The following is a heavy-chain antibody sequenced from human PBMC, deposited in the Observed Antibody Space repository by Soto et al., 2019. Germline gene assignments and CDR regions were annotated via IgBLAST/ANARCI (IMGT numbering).Heavy chain of an antibody. CDR3: ARGTMVRGVTH. CDR1: GGSFSGYY. Sequence: SETLSLTCAVYGGSFSGYYWSWIRQPPGKGLEWIGEINHSGSTNYNPSLKSRVTISVDTSKNQFSLKLSSVTAADTAVYYCARGTMVRGVTHWGQGTLVTVSS. D-gene: IGHD3-10*01. V-gene: IGHV4-34*01. CDR2: INHSGST. J-gene: IGHJ4*02.